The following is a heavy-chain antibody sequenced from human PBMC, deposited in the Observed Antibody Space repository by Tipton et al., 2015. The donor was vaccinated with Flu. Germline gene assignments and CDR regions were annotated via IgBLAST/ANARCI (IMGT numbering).Heavy chain of an antibody. D-gene: IGHD2/OR15-2a*01. Sequence: LRLSCSVSGDSISSDYYWGWIRQPPGKGLEWIGYIYNNEYTKYSPSLKGRVTISVDTSKKQFSLQLRSVTAADTAVYYCARDPSLGMPEYFDYWGQGTLVTASS. V-gene: IGHV4-38-2*02. CDR2: IYNNEYT. J-gene: IGHJ4*02. CDR3: ARDPSLGMPEYFDY. CDR1: GDSISSDYY.